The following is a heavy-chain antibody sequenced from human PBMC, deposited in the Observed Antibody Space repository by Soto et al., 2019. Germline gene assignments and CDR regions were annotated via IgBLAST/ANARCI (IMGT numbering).Heavy chain of an antibody. CDR3: ARQWLVRYFDL. J-gene: IGHJ2*01. Sequence: QVQLQQWGAGLLKPSETLSLTCAVYGGSFNAYYWSWIRQPPGKELEWIGEVNHSGSTTYNPSLKSRVTIAVDPSKNLFSLKLSSMTAADTAVYSCARQWLVRYFDLWGRGTLVTVSS. V-gene: IGHV4-34*02. CDR1: GGSFNAYY. CDR2: VNHSGST. D-gene: IGHD6-19*01.